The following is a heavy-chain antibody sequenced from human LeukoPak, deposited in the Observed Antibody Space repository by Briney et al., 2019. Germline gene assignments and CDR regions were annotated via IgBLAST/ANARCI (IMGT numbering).Heavy chain of an antibody. CDR2: IYYSGST. Sequence: SETLSLTCTVSGGSISSSSYYWGWIRRPPGKGLEWIGSIYYSGSTYYNPSLKSRVTISVDTSKNQFSLKLTSVTAADTALYYCARGRIYYDSSGLGAWGQGTLIAVSS. J-gene: IGHJ5*02. CDR3: ARGRIYYDSSGLGA. CDR1: GGSISSSSYY. D-gene: IGHD3-22*01. V-gene: IGHV4-39*07.